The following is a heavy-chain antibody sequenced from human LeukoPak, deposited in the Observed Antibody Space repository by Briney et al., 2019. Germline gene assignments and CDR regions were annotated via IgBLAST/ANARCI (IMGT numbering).Heavy chain of an antibody. Sequence: SETLSLTCTVSGYSISSGYYWGWIRQPPGKGLEWIGSIYHSGSTYYNPSLKSRVTISVDTSKNQFSLKLSSVTAADTAVYYCARTFRNGVAAGTVDYWGQGTLVTVSS. V-gene: IGHV4-38-2*02. CDR3: ARTFRNGVAAGTVDY. CDR1: GYSISSGYY. D-gene: IGHD6-13*01. CDR2: IYHSGST. J-gene: IGHJ4*02.